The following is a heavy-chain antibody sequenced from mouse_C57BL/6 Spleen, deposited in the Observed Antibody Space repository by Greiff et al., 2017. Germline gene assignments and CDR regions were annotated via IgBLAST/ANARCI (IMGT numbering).Heavy chain of an antibody. V-gene: IGHV2-2*01. J-gene: IGHJ4*01. CDR1: GFSFTSYG. CDR2: IWSGGST. CDR3: ARNERLRDYAMDY. D-gene: IGHD2-4*01. Sequence: QVQLKESGPGLVQPSQSLSITCTVYGFSFTSYGVHWVRQSPGKGLEWLGVIWSGGSTDYNAAFISRLSISKDNSKSQVFFKMNSLQADDTAIYYCARNERLRDYAMDYWGQGTSVTVSS.